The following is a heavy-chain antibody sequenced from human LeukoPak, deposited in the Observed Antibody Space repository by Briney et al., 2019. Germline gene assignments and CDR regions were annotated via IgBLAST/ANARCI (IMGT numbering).Heavy chain of an antibody. Sequence: GASVKVSCKASGGTFSSYTISWVRQAPGQGLEWMGRIIPILGIADYAQKFQGRVTITADKSTSTAYMELSSLRSEDTAVYYCARMMPVDGYCSGGSCYFAWFDPWGQGTLVTVSS. V-gene: IGHV1-69*02. CDR1: GGTFSSYT. CDR3: ARMMPVDGYCSGGSCYFAWFDP. D-gene: IGHD2-15*01. J-gene: IGHJ5*02. CDR2: IIPILGIA.